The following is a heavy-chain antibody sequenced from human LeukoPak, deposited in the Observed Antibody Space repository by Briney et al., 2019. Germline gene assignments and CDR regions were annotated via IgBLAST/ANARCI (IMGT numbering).Heavy chain of an antibody. Sequence: GGSLRLSCAASGFTVSSNYMSWVRQAPGKGLEWVSVIYSGGSTYYADSVKGRFTISRDNSKNTLYLQMNSLRAEDTAVYYCARPLVGADYYGMDVWGQGTTVTVSS. D-gene: IGHD1-26*01. CDR3: ARPLVGADYYGMDV. CDR2: IYSGGST. V-gene: IGHV3-53*01. J-gene: IGHJ6*02. CDR1: GFTVSSNY.